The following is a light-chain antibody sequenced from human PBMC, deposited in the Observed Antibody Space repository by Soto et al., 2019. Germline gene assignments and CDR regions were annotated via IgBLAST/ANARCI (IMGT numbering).Light chain of an antibody. CDR2: GAS. Sequence: EIVMTQSPATLSVSPGERATLSCRASQSVSSNLAWYQQKPGQAPRLLIYGASTRATGIPARFSGSGSGRQFTLTITSLQSEDFTVYYCQRYNNWPPWTFGQGTQVEIK. J-gene: IGKJ1*01. CDR3: QRYNNWPPWT. CDR1: QSVSSN. V-gene: IGKV3-15*01.